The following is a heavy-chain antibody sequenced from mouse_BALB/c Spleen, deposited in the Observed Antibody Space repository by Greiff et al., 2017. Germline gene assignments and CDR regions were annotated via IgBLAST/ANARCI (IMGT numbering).Heavy chain of an antibody. V-gene: IGHV5-17*02. D-gene: IGHD1-3*01. Sequence: DVQLQESGGGLVQPGGSRKLSCAASGFTFSSFGMHWVRQAPEKGLEWVAYISSGSSTIYYADTVKGRFTISRDNPKNTLFLQMTSLRSEDTAMYYCARKTLHGYYFDYWGQGTTLTVSS. CDR3: ARKTLHGYYFDY. CDR1: GFTFSSFG. J-gene: IGHJ2*01. CDR2: ISSGSSTI.